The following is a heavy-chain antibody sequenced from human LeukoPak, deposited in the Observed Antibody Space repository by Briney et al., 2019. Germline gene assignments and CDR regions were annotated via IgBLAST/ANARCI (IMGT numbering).Heavy chain of an antibody. CDR3: ARDGGAIDYYDSSGSWFDP. CDR1: GFTFSSYS. Sequence: GGSLRLSCAASGFTFSSYSMNWVRQAPGKGLEWDSSISSSSSYIYYADSVKGRFTISRDNAKNSLYLQMNSLRAEDTAVYYCARDGGAIDYYDSSGSWFDPWGQGTLVTVSS. V-gene: IGHV3-21*01. CDR2: ISSSSSYI. J-gene: IGHJ5*02. D-gene: IGHD3-22*01.